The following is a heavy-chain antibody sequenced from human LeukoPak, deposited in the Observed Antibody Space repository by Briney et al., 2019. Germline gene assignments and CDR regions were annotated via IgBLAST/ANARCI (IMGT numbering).Heavy chain of an antibody. CDR3: ARDGRWINYYDGSSPV. CDR2: ISSSGGTI. V-gene: IGHV3-48*03. J-gene: IGHJ4*02. CDR1: GFSFSSYE. Sequence: GGSLRLSCAASGFSFSSYEMNWVRQAPGKGLEWVSYISSSGGTIYYADSVKGRFTISRDNAHNLLYLQMDSLRVEDTAVYYCARDGRWINYYDGSSPVWGQGTLVTVSS. D-gene: IGHD3-22*01.